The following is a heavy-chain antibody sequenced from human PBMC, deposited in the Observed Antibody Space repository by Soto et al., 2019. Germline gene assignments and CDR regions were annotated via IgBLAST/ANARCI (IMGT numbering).Heavy chain of an antibody. CDR1: GFTFSNAW. CDR2: IKSKTDGGTT. V-gene: IGHV3-15*01. Sequence: PGGSLRLSCAASGFTFSNAWMSWVRQAPGEGLEWVGRIKSKTDGGTTDYAAPVKGRFTISRDDSKNTLYLKMNSLKTEDTAVYYCTTSESSGWYRGYYYYGMDVWGQGTTVTVSS. CDR3: TTSESSGWYRGYYYYGMDV. J-gene: IGHJ6*02. D-gene: IGHD6-19*01.